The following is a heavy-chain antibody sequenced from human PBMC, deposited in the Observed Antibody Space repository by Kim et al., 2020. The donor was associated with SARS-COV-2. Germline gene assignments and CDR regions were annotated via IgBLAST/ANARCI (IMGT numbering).Heavy chain of an antibody. D-gene: IGHD3-3*01. V-gene: IGHV4-31*03. CDR1: GGSISSGGYY. CDR3: ARDSSTSRITIFGVVIDAFDI. J-gene: IGHJ3*02. CDR2: IYYSGST. Sequence: SETLSLTRTVSGGSISSGGYYWSWIRQHPGKGLEWIGYIYYSGSTYYNPSLKSRVTISVYTSKNQFSLKLSSVTAADTAVYYCARDSSTSRITIFGVVIDAFDIWGQGTMVTVSS.